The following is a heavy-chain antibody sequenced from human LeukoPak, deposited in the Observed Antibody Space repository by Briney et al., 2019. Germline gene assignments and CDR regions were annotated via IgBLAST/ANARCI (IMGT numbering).Heavy chain of an antibody. V-gene: IGHV1-18*04. CDR2: ISAYNGNT. D-gene: IGHD4-17*01. CDR3: ARVVRYGDYYHFDY. J-gene: IGHJ4*02. CDR1: AYTFTSSG. Sequence: ASLKLSCKASAYTFTSSGISWVRQAPGQGLDWMEWISAYNGNTNYAQKLQGRLTMTTDTSTSTAYMELRSLRSDDTAVYYCARVVRYGDYYHFDYWGQGTLVTVSS.